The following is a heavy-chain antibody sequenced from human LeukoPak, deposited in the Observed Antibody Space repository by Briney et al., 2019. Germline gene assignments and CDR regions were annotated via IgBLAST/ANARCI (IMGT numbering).Heavy chain of an antibody. V-gene: IGHV3-21*01. CDR1: GFTFSSYS. D-gene: IGHD4-23*01. CDR3: ARANSGGLYYFDY. CDR2: ISSSSSYI. Sequence: PGGSLRLSCAASGFTFSSYSMNWVRQAPGKGLEWVSSISSSSSYIYYADSVKGRFTISRDNAKNSLYLQMNSLRAEDTAVYYCARANSGGLYYFDYWGQGILVTVSS. J-gene: IGHJ4*02.